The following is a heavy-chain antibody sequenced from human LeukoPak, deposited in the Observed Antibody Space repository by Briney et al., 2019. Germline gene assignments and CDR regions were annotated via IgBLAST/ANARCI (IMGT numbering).Heavy chain of an antibody. CDR2: IKQDGSEK. CDR1: GFTFSSYW. Sequence: GGSLRLSCAASGFTFSSYWMNWVRQAPGKGLEWVANIKQDGSEKYYVDSVKGRFTISRDNAKNSLYLQMNSLRAEDTAVYYCARGGFWVYCSSTSCYDYYYMDVWGKGTTVTVSS. J-gene: IGHJ6*03. V-gene: IGHV3-7*01. D-gene: IGHD2-2*01. CDR3: ARGGFWVYCSSTSCYDYYYMDV.